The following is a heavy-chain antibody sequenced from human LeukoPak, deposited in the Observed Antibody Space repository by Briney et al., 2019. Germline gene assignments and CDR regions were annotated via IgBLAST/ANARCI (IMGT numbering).Heavy chain of an antibody. CDR3: ARAVYDILTGYYIDY. V-gene: IGHV4-4*09. J-gene: IGHJ4*02. Sequence: SETLSLTCTVSGGSISSYYWSWIRQPPGKGLEWIGYIYTSGSTNYNPSLKSRVTISVDTSKNQFSLKLSSVTAADTAVYYCARAVYDILTGYYIDYWGQGTLVTVSS. CDR1: GGSISSYY. D-gene: IGHD3-9*01. CDR2: IYTSGST.